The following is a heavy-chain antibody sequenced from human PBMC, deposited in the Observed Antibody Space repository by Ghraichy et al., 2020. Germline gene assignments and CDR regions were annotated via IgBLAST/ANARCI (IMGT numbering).Heavy chain of an antibody. Sequence: LSLTCAASRFMFSDYRMHWVRQAPGKGLEWVARINGDGSITTYADSVKGRFTISRDNAKLTLFLQMNSLRAEDTAVYYCAKDGDGYYYDSSGYFDDWGQGTLVTVSS. CDR3: AKDGDGYYYDSSGYFDD. V-gene: IGHV3-74*01. D-gene: IGHD3-22*01. CDR2: INGDGSIT. CDR1: RFMFSDYR. J-gene: IGHJ4*02.